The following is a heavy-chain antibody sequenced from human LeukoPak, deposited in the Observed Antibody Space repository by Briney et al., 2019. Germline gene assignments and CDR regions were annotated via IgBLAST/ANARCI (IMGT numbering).Heavy chain of an antibody. CDR3: ARSPYYYYYMDV. CDR2: INDSGGNT. CDR1: GFTFSTYG. J-gene: IGHJ6*03. Sequence: GGSLRLSCAASGFTFSTYGMTWVRQAPGEGLEWVSTINDSGGNTHYADSVKGRFTISRDNAKNSLYLQMNSLRAEDTAVYYCARSPYYYYYMDVWGKGTTVTVSS. V-gene: IGHV3-23*01.